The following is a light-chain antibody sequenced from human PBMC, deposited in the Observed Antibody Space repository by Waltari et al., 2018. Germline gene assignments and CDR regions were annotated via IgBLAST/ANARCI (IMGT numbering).Light chain of an antibody. CDR2: GAS. V-gene: IGKV3-20*01. CDR1: QSVSKY. CDR3: QHHVRLPAT. J-gene: IGKJ1*01. Sequence: CRASQSVSKYLAWYQKKPGQAPRLLIYGASSRAAGIPDRFSGSGSGADFSLTISRLEPEDFAVYYCQHHVRLPATFGQGTKVE.